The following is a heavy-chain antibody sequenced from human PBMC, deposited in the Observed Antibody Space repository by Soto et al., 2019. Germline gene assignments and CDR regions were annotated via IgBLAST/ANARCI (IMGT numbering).Heavy chain of an antibody. CDR1: GFTVSSNY. CDR2: IYSGGST. J-gene: IGHJ4*02. D-gene: IGHD3-3*01. V-gene: IGHV3-66*01. CDR3: ARDKRDLRFLEWSYYFDY. Sequence: GGSLRLSCAASGFTVSSNYMSWVRQAPGKGLEWVSVIYSGGSTYYADSVKGRFTISRDNSKNTLYLQMNSLRAEDTAVYYCARDKRDLRFLEWSYYFDYWGQGTLVTVSS.